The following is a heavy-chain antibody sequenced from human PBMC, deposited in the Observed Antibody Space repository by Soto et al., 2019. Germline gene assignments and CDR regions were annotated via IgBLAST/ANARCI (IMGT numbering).Heavy chain of an antibody. Sequence: SETLSLTCTVSGDSISTFYWGWMRQSPGKELEWIGYVYYTGSTNYNPPLKSRVTISVDRSKNQFSLKLISANAADTAVYYCARGRTVRNYADDSSDYFYFFDYWGQGTQVTVSS. CDR1: GDSISTFY. D-gene: IGHD3-22*01. CDR2: VYYTGST. V-gene: IGHV4-59*01. CDR3: ARGRTVRNYADDSSDYFYFFDY. J-gene: IGHJ4*02.